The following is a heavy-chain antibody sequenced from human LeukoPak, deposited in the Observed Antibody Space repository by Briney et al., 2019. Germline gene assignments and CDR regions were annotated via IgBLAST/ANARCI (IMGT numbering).Heavy chain of an antibody. CDR2: INHSGST. CDR3: ARTTSYYWYFDL. D-gene: IGHD1-1*01. CDR1: GGSFSGYC. Sequence: PSETLSLTCAVYGGSFSGYCWNWIRQSPGKGLEWIGEINHSGSTNYNPSLKSRVTISVDTSKNQFSLKLSYVTAADTAVYYCARTTSYYWYFDLWGRGTPVTVSS. V-gene: IGHV4-34*01. J-gene: IGHJ2*01.